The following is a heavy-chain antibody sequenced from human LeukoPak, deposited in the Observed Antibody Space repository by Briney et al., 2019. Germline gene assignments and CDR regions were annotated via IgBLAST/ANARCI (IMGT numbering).Heavy chain of an antibody. CDR1: GYTFSSYG. CDR3: ASRLSVAGTYYYYMDV. D-gene: IGHD6-19*01. J-gene: IGHJ6*03. Sequence: ASVKVSCKASGYTFSSYGMNWVRQAPGQGLEWMGWINTNTGNPTYAQGFTGRFVFSLDTSVSTAYLQISSLTAEDTAVYYCASRLSVAGTYYYYMDVWGKGTTVTVSS. V-gene: IGHV7-4-1*02. CDR2: INTNTGNP.